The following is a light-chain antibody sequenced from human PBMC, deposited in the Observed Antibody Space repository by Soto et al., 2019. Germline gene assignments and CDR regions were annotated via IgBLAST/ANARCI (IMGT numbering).Light chain of an antibody. J-gene: IGKJ2*01. CDR3: MQALQTPYT. CDR1: QSLLYINGYNY. V-gene: IGKV2-28*01. CDR2: LGS. Sequence: DIVMTQSPLSLPVTPGEPASISCRSSQSLLYINGYNYLDWYLQKPGQSPQLLIYLGSNRASGVPDRFSGSGSCTDFTLKISRVEAEDVGVYYCMQALQTPYTFGQGTKLEIK.